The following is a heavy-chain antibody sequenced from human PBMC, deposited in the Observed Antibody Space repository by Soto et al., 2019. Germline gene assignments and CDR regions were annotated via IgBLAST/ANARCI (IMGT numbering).Heavy chain of an antibody. J-gene: IGHJ6*02. Sequence: PGGSLRLSCAASGFTFSSYGMHWVRQAPGKGLEWVAVISYDGSNKYYADSVKGRFTISRDNAKNSLYLQMNSLRAEDTAVYYCARAMGPKYYYYGMDVWGQGTTVTVSS. CDR1: GFTFSSYG. V-gene: IGHV3-30*03. D-gene: IGHD1-26*01. CDR2: ISYDGSNK. CDR3: ARAMGPKYYYYGMDV.